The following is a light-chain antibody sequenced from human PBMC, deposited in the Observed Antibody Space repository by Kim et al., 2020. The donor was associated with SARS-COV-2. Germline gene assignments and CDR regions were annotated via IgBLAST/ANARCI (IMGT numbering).Light chain of an antibody. J-gene: IGLJ2*01. CDR3: QSYDTSLSVV. CDR2: ANS. V-gene: IGLV1-40*01. CDR1: SSNIGTAYD. Sequence: GQRVTISCTGSSSNIGTAYDVHWYQHLPGTAPQLLIYANSNRPSGVPDRFSGSKSGTSASLAITGLQAEDEADYYCQSYDTSLSVVFGGGTQLTVL.